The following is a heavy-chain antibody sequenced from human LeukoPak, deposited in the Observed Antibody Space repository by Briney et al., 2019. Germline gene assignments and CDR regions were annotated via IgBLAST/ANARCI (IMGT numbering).Heavy chain of an antibody. CDR3: ANGDLAYCGGDCYSGAFDI. D-gene: IGHD2-21*02. CDR2: IRYDGSNK. Sequence: GGSLRLSCAASGFTFSSYGMHWVRQAPGKGLEWVAVIRYDGSNKYYADSVKGRFTISRDNSKNTLYLQMNSLRAEDTAVYYCANGDLAYCGGDCYSGAFDIWGQGTMVTVSS. J-gene: IGHJ3*02. V-gene: IGHV3-30*02. CDR1: GFTFSSYG.